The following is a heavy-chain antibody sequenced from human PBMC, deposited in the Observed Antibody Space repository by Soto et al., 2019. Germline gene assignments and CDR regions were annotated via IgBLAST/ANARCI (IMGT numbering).Heavy chain of an antibody. V-gene: IGHV3-74*01. Sequence: EVQLVESGGGLVQPGGSLRLSCAASGFTFSSYWMHWVRQAPGKGLVWVSRINSDGSSISYADSVKGRFTISRDNAKNTLYLQMNSLRAEDTAVYYCARVGTGRYYFDYWGQGTLVTVSS. CDR2: INSDGSSI. CDR1: GFTFSSYW. J-gene: IGHJ4*02. CDR3: ARVGTGRYYFDY.